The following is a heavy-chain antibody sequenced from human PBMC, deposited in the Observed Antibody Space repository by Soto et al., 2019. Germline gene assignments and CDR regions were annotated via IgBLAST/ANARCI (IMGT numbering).Heavy chain of an antibody. J-gene: IGHJ4*02. D-gene: IGHD6-19*01. Sequence: PGGSLRLSCTASGFTFSSYIMNWVRQAPGKGLEWISTITADGGGTFYADSVKGRFTISRDNSKNTLYLQMDNLRAEDTALYYCAKDSGGSGWHEFDCWGQGTQVTVSS. V-gene: IGHV3-23*01. CDR3: AKDSGGSGWHEFDC. CDR2: ITADGGGT. CDR1: GFTFSSYI.